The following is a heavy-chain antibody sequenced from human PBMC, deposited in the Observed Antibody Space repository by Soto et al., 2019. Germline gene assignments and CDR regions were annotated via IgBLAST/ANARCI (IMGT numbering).Heavy chain of an antibody. Sequence: SSETLSLTCSVSGGSISSYYWSWIRQPPGKGLEWIGYIYYSGSTNYNPSLKSRVTISVDTSKNQFSLKLSSVTAADTAVYYCARQVGHSSGSLYYYYGMDVWGQGTTVTVSS. CDR1: GGSISSYY. CDR2: IYYSGST. V-gene: IGHV4-59*01. CDR3: ARQVGHSSGSLYYYYGMDV. J-gene: IGHJ6*02. D-gene: IGHD3-22*01.